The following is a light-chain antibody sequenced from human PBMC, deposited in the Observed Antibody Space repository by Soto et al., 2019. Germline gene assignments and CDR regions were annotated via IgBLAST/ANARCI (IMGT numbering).Light chain of an antibody. J-gene: IGKJ2*01. Sequence: IVLTQSPDTLSLSLGERATLYCRASRSVSSSYLAWYQHKAGQAPRLLISGASNRATDIPDRFSGSESGTDFTLTISRLEPEDFAVYYCQHYGSSPPYTFGQGTK. V-gene: IGKV3-20*01. CDR2: GAS. CDR1: RSVSSSY. CDR3: QHYGSSPPYT.